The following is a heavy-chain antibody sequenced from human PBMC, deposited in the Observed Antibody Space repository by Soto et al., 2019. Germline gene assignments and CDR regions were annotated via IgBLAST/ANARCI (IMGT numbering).Heavy chain of an antibody. D-gene: IGHD2-15*01. CDR3: ARECYVAYYYYGMYA. CDR2: ISGYNGKT. V-gene: IGHV1-18*01. J-gene: IGHJ6*02. CDR1: GYTFTSYG. Sequence: ASVKVSCKASGYTFTSYGISWVRQAPGQGLEWMGWISGYNGKTNYAQKVQDRVTMTTDTSTSTVYLELRSLRFDDTAVYYCARECYVAYYYYGMYAWGQGTTVPVSS.